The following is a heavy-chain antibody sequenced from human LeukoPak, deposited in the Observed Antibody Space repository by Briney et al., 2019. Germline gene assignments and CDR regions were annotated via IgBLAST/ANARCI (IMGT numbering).Heavy chain of an antibody. D-gene: IGHD6-19*01. Sequence: GGSLRLSCAASGFTFSNSAMSWVRQAPGKGLEWVSTLSGSGITTYYADSVKGRFTISRDNSKNTLYLQMNTLRAEDSALYYCAKGMYSSGWSYFDYWGHGTLVTVSS. V-gene: IGHV3-23*01. CDR3: AKGMYSSGWSYFDY. CDR2: LSGSGITT. J-gene: IGHJ4*01. CDR1: GFTFSNSA.